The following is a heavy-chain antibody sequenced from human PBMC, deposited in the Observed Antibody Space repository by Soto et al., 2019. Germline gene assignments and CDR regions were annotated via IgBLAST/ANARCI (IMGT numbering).Heavy chain of an antibody. CDR1: GFTFRWFG. Sequence: QPGGSLRLSCAGSGFTFRWFGMNWVRQAPGKGLEWVAVISYDGSNKYYADSVKGRFTISRDNSKNTLYLQMNSLRAEDTAVYYCANSSFDYWGQGTLVTVSS. CDR3: ANSSFDY. V-gene: IGHV3-30*18. CDR2: ISYDGSNK. J-gene: IGHJ4*02.